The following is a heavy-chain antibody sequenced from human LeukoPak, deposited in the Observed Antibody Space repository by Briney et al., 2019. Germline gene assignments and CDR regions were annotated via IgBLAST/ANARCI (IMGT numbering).Heavy chain of an antibody. J-gene: IGHJ4*02. CDR2: ISGSGGST. Sequence: PGGSLRLSCAASGFTFSSYAMSWVRQAPGKGLEWVSAISGSGGSTYYAGSVKGRFTISRDNSKNTLYLQMNSLRAEDTAVYYCAKDPTGLDSSGWFFDYWGQGTLVTVSS. CDR3: AKDPTGLDSSGWFFDY. D-gene: IGHD6-19*01. V-gene: IGHV3-23*01. CDR1: GFTFSSYA.